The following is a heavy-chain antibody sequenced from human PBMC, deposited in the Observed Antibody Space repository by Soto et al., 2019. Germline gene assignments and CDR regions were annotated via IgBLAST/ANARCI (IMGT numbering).Heavy chain of an antibody. CDR1: GYTFTSYG. J-gene: IGHJ4*02. V-gene: IGHV1-18*04. D-gene: IGHD3-22*01. Sequence: QVQLVQSGAEVKKPGASVKVSCKASGYTFTSYGISWVRQAPGQGLEWMGWISAYNGNTNYAQKLQGRVTMTTDTSTSTAYMGLRSLRSDDTAVYYCARVEPYYYDSSGYYYPFDYWGQGTLVTVSS. CDR2: ISAYNGNT. CDR3: ARVEPYYYDSSGYYYPFDY.